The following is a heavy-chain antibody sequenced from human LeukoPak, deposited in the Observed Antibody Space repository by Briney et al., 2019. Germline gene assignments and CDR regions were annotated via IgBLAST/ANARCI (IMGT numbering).Heavy chain of an antibody. V-gene: IGHV3-21*04. CDR1: GFTFSSYS. Sequence: PGGSLRLSCAASGFTFSSYSVNWVRQAPGKGLEWVSSMSSSSSYIYYADSVKGRFTISRDNANNSLYLQMNSLRAEDTALYYCARGEDSPFDYWGQGTLVTVSS. CDR3: ARGEDSPFDY. J-gene: IGHJ4*02. CDR2: MSSSSSYI. D-gene: IGHD3-22*01.